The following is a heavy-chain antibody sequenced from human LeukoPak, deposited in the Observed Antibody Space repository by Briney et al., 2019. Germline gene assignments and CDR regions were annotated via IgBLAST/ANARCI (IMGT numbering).Heavy chain of an antibody. CDR3: ASLGGDGYNRYSY. CDR1: GFTFSSYA. Sequence: GGSLRLSCAASGFTFSSYAMTWVRQAPGKGLQWVSAVSGSGAHTYYADSVKGRFTISRDNAKNSLYLQMNSLRAEDTAVYYCASLGGDGYNRYSYWGQGTLVTVSS. V-gene: IGHV3-23*01. J-gene: IGHJ4*02. D-gene: IGHD5-24*01. CDR2: VSGSGAHT.